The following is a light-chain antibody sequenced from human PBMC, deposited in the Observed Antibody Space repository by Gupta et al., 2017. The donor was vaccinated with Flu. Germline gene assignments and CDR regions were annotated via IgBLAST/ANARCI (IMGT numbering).Light chain of an antibody. J-gene: IGKJ2*01. CDR2: DVS. V-gene: IGKV3D-20*01. CDR1: QRIRSRF. CDR3: QQYETSPRT. Sequence: MLLTQSPATLSLSPGEVASLSCRTSQRIRSRFLAWYQQRRGQAPTLLTYDVSTRAPGVPDRFSGSASGTDFTLTITGVEPEDSAQYFCQQYETSPRTFGQGTKL.